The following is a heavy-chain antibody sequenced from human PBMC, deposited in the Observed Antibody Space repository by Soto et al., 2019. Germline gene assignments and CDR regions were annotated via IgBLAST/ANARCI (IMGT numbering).Heavy chain of an antibody. J-gene: IGHJ3*02. CDR2: IKSDGSAT. CDR3: AMPTVTDWTGAFDI. Sequence: EVQLVESGGGLVQPGGSLTLSCAASGFTLSSYWMHWVRQAPGKGLVWVSRIKSDGSATNYADSVKGRLTISRDNAKNTLYLQMNSLRAEDTAVYYCAMPTVTDWTGAFDILGQGTMVTVSS. V-gene: IGHV3-74*01. CDR1: GFTLSSYW. D-gene: IGHD4-17*01.